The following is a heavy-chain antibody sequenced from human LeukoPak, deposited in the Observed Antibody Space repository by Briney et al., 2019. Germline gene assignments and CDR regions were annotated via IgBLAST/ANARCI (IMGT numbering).Heavy chain of an antibody. D-gene: IGHD3-3*01. J-gene: IGHJ4*02. V-gene: IGHV3-48*04. Sequence: GGSLRLSCAASGFTFSTYNMIWVRQAPGKGLEWVSYISSSGSTIYYADSVKGRFTISRDNAKNSLYLQMNSLRAEDTAVYYCARVLESSNDYWGQGTLVTVSS. CDR2: ISSSGSTI. CDR1: GFTFSTYN. CDR3: ARVLESSNDY.